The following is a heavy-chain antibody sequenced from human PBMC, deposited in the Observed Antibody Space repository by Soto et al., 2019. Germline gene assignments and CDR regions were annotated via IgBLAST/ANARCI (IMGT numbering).Heavy chain of an antibody. CDR3: ARVSEMTTVTTGAFDY. J-gene: IGHJ4*02. CDR1: GGSISSTNYF. D-gene: IGHD4-17*01. CDR2: IYYSGST. Sequence: PSETLSLTCAVSGGSISSTNYFWSWIRQPPGKGLEWIGHIYYSGSTYYNPSLKSRVTLSVDTSKNQFSLRLSSVTAADTAVYYCARVSEMTTVTTGAFDYWGQGTLVTVSS. V-gene: IGHV4-30-4*01.